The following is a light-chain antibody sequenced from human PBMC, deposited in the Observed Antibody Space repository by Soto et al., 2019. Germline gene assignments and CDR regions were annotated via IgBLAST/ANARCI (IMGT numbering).Light chain of an antibody. CDR1: QGISSR. Sequence: DIQKTQSPPILSASVGDRVTVTCRASQGISSRLAWYQQKPGRAPKLLIYKASTLETAVPSRFSGSGSGTEFTLTISSLQPDDFATYYCQQYNTYSSFGPGTKVDMK. CDR3: QQYNTYSS. V-gene: IGKV1-5*03. J-gene: IGKJ3*01. CDR2: KAS.